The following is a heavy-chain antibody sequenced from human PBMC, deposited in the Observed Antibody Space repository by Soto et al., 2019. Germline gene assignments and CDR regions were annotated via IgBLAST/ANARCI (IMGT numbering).Heavy chain of an antibody. J-gene: IGHJ4*02. CDR3: ARVDPRGVAVVRDY. Sequence: QVQLVQSGPEVKKPGASVKVSCKASGNTFASHGFSWVRQAPGQGLEWMGWISGFNGQTNYALKFQGRVTLTTDTSTSTAYRELRSLSSDVTAVYFCARVDPRGVAVVRDYWGQGTLVTVSS. V-gene: IGHV1-18*01. CDR2: ISGFNGQT. CDR1: GNTFASHG. D-gene: IGHD3-10*01.